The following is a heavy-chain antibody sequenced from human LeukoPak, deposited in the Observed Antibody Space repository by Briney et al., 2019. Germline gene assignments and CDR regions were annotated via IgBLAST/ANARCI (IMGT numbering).Heavy chain of an antibody. J-gene: IGHJ1*01. CDR1: GGSISSSSYY. CDR2: IYYSGST. D-gene: IGHD3-22*01. Sequence: PSETLSLTCTVSGGSISSSSYYWGWIRQPPGKGLEWTGSIYYSGSTYYNPSLKSRVTISVDTSKNQFSLKLSSVTAADTAVYYCARSYRNYYDSSGYYLEYFQHWGQGTLVTVSS. V-gene: IGHV4-39*07. CDR3: ARSYRNYYDSSGYYLEYFQH.